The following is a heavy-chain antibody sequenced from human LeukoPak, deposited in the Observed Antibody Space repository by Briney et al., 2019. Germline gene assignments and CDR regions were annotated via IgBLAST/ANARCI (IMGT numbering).Heavy chain of an antibody. Sequence: PSETLSLTCIVSRGSISSYYWSWIRQPPGKGLEWIGYIYHGGSTNYNPSLKSRVTISGDTSKNKFFLNLSSVTAADTAVYYCARKNYDNSGYFHHWGQGTLVTVSS. J-gene: IGHJ1*01. V-gene: IGHV4-59*01. D-gene: IGHD3-22*01. CDR3: ARKNYDNSGYFHH. CDR1: RGSISSYY. CDR2: IYHGGST.